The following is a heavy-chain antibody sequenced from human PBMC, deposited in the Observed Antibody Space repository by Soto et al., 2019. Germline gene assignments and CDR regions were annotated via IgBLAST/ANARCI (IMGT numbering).Heavy chain of an antibody. Sequence: SVKVSCKASGGTFSSYAISWVRQAPGQGLEWMGGIIPIFGTANYAQKFQGRVTITADESTSTAYMELSSLRSEDTAVYYCARGQQLVIYYYYYGMDVWGQGTTVTVSS. CDR1: GGTFSSYA. V-gene: IGHV1-69*13. J-gene: IGHJ6*02. CDR3: ARGQQLVIYYYYYGMDV. CDR2: IIPIFGTA. D-gene: IGHD6-13*01.